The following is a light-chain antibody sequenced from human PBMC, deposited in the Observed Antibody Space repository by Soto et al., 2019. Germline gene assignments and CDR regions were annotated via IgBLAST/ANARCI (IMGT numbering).Light chain of an antibody. V-gene: IGKV3-15*01. CDR2: HVS. J-gene: IGKJ5*01. CDR1: QSVSSY. Sequence: DIMMTQSPLILPVTPGGPASISCRSSQSVSSYLAWYQQKPGQAPRLLIYHVSTRASGIPARFSGSGSGTDFTLTISSLQPEDFATYYCQQSYSTPITFGQGTRLEI. CDR3: QQSYSTPIT.